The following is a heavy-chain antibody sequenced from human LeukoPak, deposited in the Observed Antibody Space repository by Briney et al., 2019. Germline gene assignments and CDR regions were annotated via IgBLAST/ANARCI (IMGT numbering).Heavy chain of an antibody. CDR1: GFTFSSYS. Sequence: PGGSLRLSCAASGFTFSSYSMNWVRQAPGKGLEWVSSISSSSSYIYYADSVKGRFTISRDNAKNSLYLQMNSLRAEDTAVYYCAREGAYSHGSLVDYWGQGTLLTVSS. CDR2: ISSSSSYI. CDR3: AREGAYSHGSLVDY. D-gene: IGHD5-18*01. J-gene: IGHJ4*02. V-gene: IGHV3-21*01.